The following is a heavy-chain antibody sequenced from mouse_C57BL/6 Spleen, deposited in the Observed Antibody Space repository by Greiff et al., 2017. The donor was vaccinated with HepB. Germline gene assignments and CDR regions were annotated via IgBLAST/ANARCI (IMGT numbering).Heavy chain of an antibody. CDR2: IHPSDSDT. Sequence: QVQLKQPGAELVKPGASVKVSCKASGYTFTSYWMHWVKQRPGQGLEWIGRIHPSDSDTNYNQKFKGKATLTVDKSSSTAYMQLSSLTSEDSAVYYCARYYGSSPWFAYWGQGTLVTVSA. J-gene: IGHJ3*01. CDR3: ARYYGSSPWFAY. CDR1: GYTFTSYW. V-gene: IGHV1-74*01. D-gene: IGHD1-1*01.